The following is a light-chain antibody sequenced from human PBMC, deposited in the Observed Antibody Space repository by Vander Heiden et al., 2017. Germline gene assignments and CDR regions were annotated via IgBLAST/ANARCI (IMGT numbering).Light chain of an antibody. V-gene: IGKV3-11*01. CDR3: QHRDNWGIT. CDR2: DAS. J-gene: IGKJ5*01. Sequence: EIVLTQSPGTLSLSPGERATLSCRASQSVTSYLAWYQQRPGQAPRLLIYDASNRASGIPGRFSGSGSGTDFTLTISSLDPEDFAVYYCQHRDNWGITFGQGTLMDIK. CDR1: QSVTSY.